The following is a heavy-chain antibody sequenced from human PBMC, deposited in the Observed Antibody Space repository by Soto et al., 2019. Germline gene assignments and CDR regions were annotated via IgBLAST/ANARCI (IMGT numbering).Heavy chain of an antibody. D-gene: IGHD3-3*01. CDR1: GGSISSYY. J-gene: IGHJ4*02. V-gene: IGHV4-59*12. CDR2: IYYSGST. CDR3: ARTRYFDY. Sequence: SETLSLTCTVSGGSISSYYWSWIRQPPGKGLEWIGYIYYSGSTNYNPSLKSRVTISVDTSKNQFSLKLSSVTAADTAVYYCARTRYFDYWGQGTLVTVSS.